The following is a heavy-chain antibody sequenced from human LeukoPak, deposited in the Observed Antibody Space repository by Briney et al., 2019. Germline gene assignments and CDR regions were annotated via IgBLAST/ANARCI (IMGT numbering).Heavy chain of an antibody. D-gene: IGHD3-22*01. CDR1: GYTFTGYY. J-gene: IGHJ4*02. CDR3: ARGVIDSSGYYY. CDR2: INPNSGGT. Sequence: ASVKVSCKASGYTFTGYYMHWVRQAPGQGLEWMGRINPNSGGTNYAQKFQGRVTMTRDTSISTAYMELSRLRSDDTAVYYCARGVIDSSGYYYWGQGTLVTVSS. V-gene: IGHV1-2*06.